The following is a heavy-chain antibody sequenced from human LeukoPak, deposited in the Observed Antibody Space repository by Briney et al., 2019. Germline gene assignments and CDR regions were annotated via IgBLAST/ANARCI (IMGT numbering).Heavy chain of an antibody. CDR2: IYSGDST. D-gene: IGHD1-26*01. Sequence: GGSLRLSCAASGFTVSSNYVSWVRQAPGKGLEWVSVIYSGDSTHYADSVKGRFTISRDNSKNTLHLQMNSLRAEDTAVYYCAKSMYSAKSPAFDYWGQGTLVTVSS. CDR3: AKSMYSAKSPAFDY. J-gene: IGHJ4*02. CDR1: GFTVSSNY. V-gene: IGHV3-66*01.